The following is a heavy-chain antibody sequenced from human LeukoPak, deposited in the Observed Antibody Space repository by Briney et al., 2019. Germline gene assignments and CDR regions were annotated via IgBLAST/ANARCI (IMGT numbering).Heavy chain of an antibody. V-gene: IGHV3-30-3*01. J-gene: IGHJ4*02. D-gene: IGHD2-2*01. CDR2: ISYDGSNK. CDR1: GFTFSSYA. Sequence: GGSLRLSCAASGFTFSSYAMPWVRQAPGKGLEWVAVISYDGSNKYYADSVKGRFTISRDNSKNTLYLQMNSLRTEDTAVYYCASDGIGYCSSTSCSYYFDYWGQGTLVTVSS. CDR3: ASDGIGYCSSTSCSYYFDY.